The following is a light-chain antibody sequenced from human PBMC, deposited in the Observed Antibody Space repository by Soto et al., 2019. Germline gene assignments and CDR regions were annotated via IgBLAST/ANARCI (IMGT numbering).Light chain of an antibody. CDR1: QTVYSN. Sequence: EIVMTQSPATLPVSPGERATLSCRASQTVYSNVAWYQQRPGQAPRLLIYRASSRAIDIPARFSGSGSGTEFTLTISSLQSEDSAVYYCQHYQNLWAFGQGTKV. V-gene: IGKV3-15*01. CDR2: RAS. CDR3: QHYQNLWA. J-gene: IGKJ1*01.